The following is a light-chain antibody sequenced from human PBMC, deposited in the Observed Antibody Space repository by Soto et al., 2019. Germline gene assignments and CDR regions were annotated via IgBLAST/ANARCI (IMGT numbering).Light chain of an antibody. CDR2: EAY. V-gene: IGLV2-23*01. J-gene: IGLJ1*01. CDR3: CSYAGGTIVYD. Sequence: QSALTQPASVSGSPGQSITISCTGTSSDVGGHNLLSWYQQHPGKAPKAIIYEAYRRPSGVSPRFSGSKSGNTASLTISGLQAEDEADYYCCSYAGGTIVYDFGSGTKLTVL. CDR1: SSDVGGHNL.